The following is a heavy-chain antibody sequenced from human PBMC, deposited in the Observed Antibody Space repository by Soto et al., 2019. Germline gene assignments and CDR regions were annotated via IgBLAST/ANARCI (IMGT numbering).Heavy chain of an antibody. J-gene: IGHJ4*02. CDR2: INSDGSTT. CDR3: AKGAQEDIVVVVAATGFDY. Sequence: GSLRLCAATGFTFSTYWVHWVRQAPGKGLVWVSRINSDGSTTNYADSVKGRFTISRDNSKNTLYLQMNSLRAEDTAVYYCAKGAQEDIVVVVAATGFDYWGQGTLVTVSS. CDR1: GFTFSTYW. V-gene: IGHV3-74*01. D-gene: IGHD2-15*01.